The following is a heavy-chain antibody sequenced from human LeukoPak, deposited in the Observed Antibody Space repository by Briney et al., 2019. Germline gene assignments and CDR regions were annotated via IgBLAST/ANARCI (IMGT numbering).Heavy chain of an antibody. J-gene: IGHJ4*02. D-gene: IGHD6-19*01. CDR1: GFTFSSYW. CDR2: IKQDGSEK. V-gene: IGHV3-7*01. CDR3: ARDAPSGWPIYYFDY. Sequence: PGGSLRLSCAASGFTFSSYWMSWVRQAPGKGREWVANIKQDGSEKYYVDSVKGRFTISRDNAKNSLYLQMNSLRAEDTAVYYCARDAPSGWPIYYFDYWGQGTLVTVSS.